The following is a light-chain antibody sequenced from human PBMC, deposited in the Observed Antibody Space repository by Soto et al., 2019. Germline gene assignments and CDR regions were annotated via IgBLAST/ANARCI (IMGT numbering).Light chain of an antibody. V-gene: IGLV2-8*01. CDR2: EVN. CDR3: SSYAGSNNYV. CDR1: SSDVGGYKY. Sequence: QSALTQPPSASGSPGQSVTISCTGTSSDVGGYKYVSWYQQHPGKAPKLMIYEVNKRPSGVPDRFSGSKSGNTASLTVSVLQAEDEADYYCSSYAGSNNYVFGTGTKLTVL. J-gene: IGLJ1*01.